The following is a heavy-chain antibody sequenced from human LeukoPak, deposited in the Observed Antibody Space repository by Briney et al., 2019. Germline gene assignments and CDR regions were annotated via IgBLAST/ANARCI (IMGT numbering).Heavy chain of an antibody. CDR2: ISGSGDIT. V-gene: IGHV3-64*05. CDR1: GFTFSSYA. CDR3: VRDGMAVAGTAPLDY. J-gene: IGHJ4*02. D-gene: IGHD6-19*01. Sequence: PGRSLRLSCAASGFTFSSYAMHWVRQAPGKGLEYVSAISGSGDITYYADSVKGRFTISRDNSKNTLYVQMSSLTPEDAAVYYCVRDGMAVAGTAPLDYWGQGILVTVSS.